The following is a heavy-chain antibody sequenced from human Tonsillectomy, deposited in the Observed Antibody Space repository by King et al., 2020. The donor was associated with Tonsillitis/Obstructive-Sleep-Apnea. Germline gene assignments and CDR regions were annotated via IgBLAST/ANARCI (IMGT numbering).Heavy chain of an antibody. CDR1: GFTFTNYA. CDR2: ISGNSRGT. CDR3: AKVLNSGTHYYFDY. J-gene: IGHJ4*02. Sequence: VQLVESGGGLVQPGGSLRLSCAASGFTFTNYAMSWVRQAPGKGLEWVSAISGNSRGTYYADSVKGRFTISRDNSQSTLHLQMNSLRAEATAVYYCAKVLNSGTHYYFDYGGRETRVTVYS. V-gene: IGHV3-23*04. D-gene: IGHD1-26*01.